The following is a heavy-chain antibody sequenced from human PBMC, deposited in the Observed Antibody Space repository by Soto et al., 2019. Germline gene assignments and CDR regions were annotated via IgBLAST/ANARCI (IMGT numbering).Heavy chain of an antibody. CDR2: IIPIFGTA. CDR3: ARDCEFCSGGRCHNWFDP. Sequence: GASVKVSCKASGGTFSSYAISWVRQAPGQGLEWMGGIIPIFGTANYAQKFQGRVTIIADESTSTAYMELSSLRSEDTAVYYCARDCEFCSGGRCHNWFDPWGQGTLVTVSS. D-gene: IGHD2-15*01. V-gene: IGHV1-69*13. CDR1: GGTFSSYA. J-gene: IGHJ5*02.